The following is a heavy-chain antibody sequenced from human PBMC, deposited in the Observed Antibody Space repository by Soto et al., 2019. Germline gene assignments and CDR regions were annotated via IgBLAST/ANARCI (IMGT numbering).Heavy chain of an antibody. V-gene: IGHV3-11*04. Sequence: PGGSLRLSCAASGFPFSDYYMTWIRQAPGQGLEWVSYISSSSSTIYYAVSVKGRFTISRDNAKISLYLQMNSLRDEYTAVYYCARGLYYYDSRGYWGYWGQGP. CDR3: ARGLYYYDSRGYWGY. D-gene: IGHD3-22*01. CDR2: ISSSSSTI. CDR1: GFPFSDYY. J-gene: IGHJ4*02.